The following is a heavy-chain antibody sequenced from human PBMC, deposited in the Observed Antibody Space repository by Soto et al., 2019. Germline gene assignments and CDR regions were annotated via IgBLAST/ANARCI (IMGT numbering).Heavy chain of an antibody. CDR3: ARVPYYDSSRIWFDP. Sequence: SETLSLTCTVSRGSVSSGSFYWSWIRQPPGKALEWIGYIYYSGSTNYKPSLKSRVTISVDMSKNQFSLRLSSVTAADTAVYYCARVPYYDSSRIWFDPWGQGTLVTVSS. D-gene: IGHD3-22*01. V-gene: IGHV4-61*01. CDR1: RGSVSSGSFY. CDR2: IYYSGST. J-gene: IGHJ5*02.